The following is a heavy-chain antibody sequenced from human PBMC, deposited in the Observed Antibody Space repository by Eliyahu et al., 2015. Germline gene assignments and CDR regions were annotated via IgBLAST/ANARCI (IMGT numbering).Heavy chain of an antibody. Sequence: QLQLQESGPGLVKPSETLSLXCPVXGXSISSSSYXWGWIRQPPGKGLEWIGSIYXSGSTYYNPSLKSRVTISVDTSKNQFSLKLSSVTAADTAVYYCARNYLGAFDIWGQGTMVTVSS. J-gene: IGHJ3*02. CDR3: ARNYLGAFDI. V-gene: IGHV4-39*01. D-gene: IGHD1-7*01. CDR1: GXSISSSSYX. CDR2: IYXSGST.